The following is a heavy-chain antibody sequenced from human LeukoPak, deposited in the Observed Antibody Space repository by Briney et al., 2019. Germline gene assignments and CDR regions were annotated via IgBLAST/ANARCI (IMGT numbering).Heavy chain of an antibody. Sequence: GGSLRLSCEASGFTVSSHYMTWVRQAPGKGLQWVSVIHRDGRTYYAASVRGRFTISRDESRNMLFLQMNSLRTEDTAVYYCAMRTMFFSTSWCTLNNWGQGTLVTVSS. CDR2: IHRDGRT. CDR3: AMRTMFFSTSWCTLNN. D-gene: IGHD6-13*01. V-gene: IGHV3-66*01. CDR1: GFTVSSHY. J-gene: IGHJ4*02.